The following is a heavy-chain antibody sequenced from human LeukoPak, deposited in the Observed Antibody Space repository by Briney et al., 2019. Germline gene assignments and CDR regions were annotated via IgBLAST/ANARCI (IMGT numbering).Heavy chain of an antibody. V-gene: IGHV1-46*01. D-gene: IGHD2-15*01. J-gene: IGHJ6*02. CDR2: INPSGGSA. Sequence: ASVKVSCTASGYTFTIYYMHWVRQAPGQGLEWMGIINPSGGSASYAQKFQGRVTMTRDTSTSTVYMELSRLRYEATAVYYCARDFNGSGDYYYYGMDVWGQGTTVTVSS. CDR1: GYTFTIYY. CDR3: ARDFNGSGDYYYYGMDV.